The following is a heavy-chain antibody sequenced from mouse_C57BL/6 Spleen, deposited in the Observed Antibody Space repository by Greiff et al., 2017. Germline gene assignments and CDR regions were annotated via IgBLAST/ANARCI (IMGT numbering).Heavy chain of an antibody. CDR1: GFSLTSYG. CDR2: IWRGGST. J-gene: IGHJ4*01. D-gene: IGHD2-4*01. V-gene: IGHV2-5*01. CDR3: AKNPNYDGYYAMDY. Sequence: QVQLQQSGPGLVQPSQSLSITCTVSGFSLTSYGVHWVRQSPGKGLEWLGVIWRGGSTDYNAAFMSRLSITKDNSKSQVFFKMNSLQADNTAIYYCAKNPNYDGYYAMDYWGQGTSVTVSS.